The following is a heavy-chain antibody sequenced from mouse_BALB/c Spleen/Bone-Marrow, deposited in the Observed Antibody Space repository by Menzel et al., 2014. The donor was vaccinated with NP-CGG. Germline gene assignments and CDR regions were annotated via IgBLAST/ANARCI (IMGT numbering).Heavy chain of an antibody. V-gene: IGHV1-20*01. Sequence: EVHLVESGPELVKPGASVKISCKASGYSFTGFFMNWVKQSHGKSLEWIGRINPYSGDTFYNQKFKDKATLTVDKSSNTAHRELRSLTSEDSAVYYCGRRDRSYHWYLDVWGAGATVTVSS. CDR3: GRRDRSYHWYLDV. CDR2: INPYSGDT. D-gene: IGHD2-12*01. CDR1: GYSFTGFF. J-gene: IGHJ1*01.